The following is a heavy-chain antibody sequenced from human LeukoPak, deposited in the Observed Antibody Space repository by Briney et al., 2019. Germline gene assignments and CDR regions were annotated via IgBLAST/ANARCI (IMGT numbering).Heavy chain of an antibody. CDR3: AELGITMIGGV. CDR2: ISSSGSTI. CDR1: GFTFSSYE. Sequence: GGSLRLSCVASGFTFSSYEMNWVRQAPGKGLEWVSYISSSGSTIYYADSVKGRFTISRNNAKNSLCLQMNSLSAEDTAVYYCAELGITMIGGVWGKGTTVTISS. D-gene: IGHD3-10*02. J-gene: IGHJ6*04. V-gene: IGHV3-48*03.